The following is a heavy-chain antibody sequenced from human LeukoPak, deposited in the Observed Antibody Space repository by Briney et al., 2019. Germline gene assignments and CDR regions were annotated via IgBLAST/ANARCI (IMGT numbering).Heavy chain of an antibody. D-gene: IGHD4-17*01. V-gene: IGHV3-23*01. CDR2: ISGSGGST. CDR3: AKMTPVTTAYYYGMDV. J-gene: IGHJ6*02. CDR1: GFTFSSYA. Sequence: GGSLRLSCAASGFTFSSYAMSWVRQAPGKGLEWVSAISGSGGSTYYADSVKGRFTISRDNSKNTLYLQMSSLRADDTAVYYCAKMTPVTTAYYYGMDVWGQGTTVTVSS.